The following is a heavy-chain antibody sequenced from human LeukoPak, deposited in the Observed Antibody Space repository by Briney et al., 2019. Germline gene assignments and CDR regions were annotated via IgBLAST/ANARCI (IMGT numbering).Heavy chain of an antibody. CDR1: GGSLSSLY. V-gene: IGHV4-59*11. CDR3: ARDIISEYSKSHSHFDP. CDR2: IYYRGST. Sequence: PSETLSLTCTVSGGSLSSLYWSWIRHPPGKGLEWIGHIYYRGSTSYNAALKRRGAISVGTSKNQLSLRLNSVTAADTAVYYCARDIISEYSKSHSHFDPWGQGTLVTLSS. J-gene: IGHJ5*02. D-gene: IGHD5-18*01.